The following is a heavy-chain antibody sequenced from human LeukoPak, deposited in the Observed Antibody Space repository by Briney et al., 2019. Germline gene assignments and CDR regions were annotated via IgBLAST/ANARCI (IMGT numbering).Heavy chain of an antibody. Sequence: ASVKVSCKKSGYTFTSYAIQWVRQAPGQRLEWMGWINAGNGNTKYSQKFQGRVTITRDTSATTAYMELSTLRSEDTAVYYCAREHDFWSPYAFDIWGQGTMVTVSS. CDR1: GYTFTSYA. J-gene: IGHJ3*02. D-gene: IGHD3-3*01. V-gene: IGHV1-3*01. CDR2: INAGNGNT. CDR3: AREHDFWSPYAFDI.